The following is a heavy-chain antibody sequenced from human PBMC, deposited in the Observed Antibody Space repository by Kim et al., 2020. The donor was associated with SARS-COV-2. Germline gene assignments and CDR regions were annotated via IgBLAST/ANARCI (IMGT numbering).Heavy chain of an antibody. CDR3: ARLGGWYSSFGY. Sequence: RHSPSFQGQVTISADKSISTAYLQWSSLKASDTAMYYCARLGGWYSSFGYWGQGTLVTVSS. J-gene: IGHJ4*02. V-gene: IGHV5-51*01. D-gene: IGHD6-19*01.